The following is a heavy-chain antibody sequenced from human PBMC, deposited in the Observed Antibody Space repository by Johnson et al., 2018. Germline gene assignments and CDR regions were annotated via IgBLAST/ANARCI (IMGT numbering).Heavy chain of an antibody. CDR2: ISYDGSNK. CDR1: GFTFSSYG. J-gene: IGHJ6*02. D-gene: IGHD6-19*01. V-gene: IGHV3-33*05. Sequence: QVQLVESGGGVVQPGRSLRLSCAASGFTFSSYGMHWVRQAPGKGLEWVAVISYDGSNKYYADSVKGRFTISRDNSKNTLYLPMNSLGAEDTAVYYCVAAYSSGWYPHGMDVWGQGTTVTVSS. CDR3: VAAYSSGWYPHGMDV.